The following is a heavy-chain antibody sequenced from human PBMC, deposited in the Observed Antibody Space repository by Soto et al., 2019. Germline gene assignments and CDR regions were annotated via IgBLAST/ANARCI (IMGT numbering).Heavy chain of an antibody. D-gene: IGHD2-2*01. Sequence: GGAVKVPCKASGYTFTSYDSNWVRQATGQGREGMGWMNPNSGNTGYAQKFQGRVTMTRNTSISTAYMELSSLRSEDTAVYYCAREXRYQLLFRSYYYYGMDVWGQGTTVTVSS. CDR3: AREXRYQLLFRSYYYYGMDV. CDR2: MNPNSGNT. V-gene: IGHV1-8*01. CDR1: GYTFTSYD. J-gene: IGHJ6*02.